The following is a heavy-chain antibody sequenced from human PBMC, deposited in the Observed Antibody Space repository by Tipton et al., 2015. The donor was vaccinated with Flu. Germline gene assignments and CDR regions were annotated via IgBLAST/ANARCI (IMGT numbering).Heavy chain of an antibody. V-gene: IGHV4-59*01. CDR1: GGSISSYY. Sequence: TPSLTCTVSGGSISSYYWSWIRQPPGKGLEWIGYIYYSGSTNYNPSLKSRVTISVDTSKNQFSLKLSSVTAADTAVYYCARFIAAAADYWGQGTLVTVSS. J-gene: IGHJ4*02. D-gene: IGHD6-13*01. CDR2: IYYSGST. CDR3: ARFIAAAADY.